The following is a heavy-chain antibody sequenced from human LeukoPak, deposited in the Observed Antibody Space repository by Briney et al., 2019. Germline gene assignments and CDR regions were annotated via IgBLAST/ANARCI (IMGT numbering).Heavy chain of an antibody. J-gene: IGHJ4*02. Sequence: GGSLRLSCAASGFTFSNTWMHWVRRPPGKGLVWVSRIRSDGSDTRYAESVKGRFTISRDNAKNTLYLQMNSLRVEDTVVYYCARGRRITMIVVVISPSEFDYWGQGTLVTVSS. V-gene: IGHV3-74*01. CDR1: GFTFSNTW. D-gene: IGHD3-22*01. CDR3: ARGRRITMIVVVISPSEFDY. CDR2: IRSDGSDT.